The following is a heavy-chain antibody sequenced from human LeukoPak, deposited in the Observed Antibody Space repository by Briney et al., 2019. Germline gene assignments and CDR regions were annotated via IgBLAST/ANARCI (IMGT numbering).Heavy chain of an antibody. D-gene: IGHD2-8*01. Sequence: SETLSLTCTVSGGSISSYYWSWIRQPPGKGLEWIGYIYYSGSTNYNPSLKSRVTISVDTSKNQFSLKLCSVTAADTAVYYCARDLGQSLPAVMAWAYWGQGTLVTVSS. V-gene: IGHV4-59*01. CDR1: GGSISSYY. CDR3: ARDLGQSLPAVMAWAY. CDR2: IYYSGST. J-gene: IGHJ4*02.